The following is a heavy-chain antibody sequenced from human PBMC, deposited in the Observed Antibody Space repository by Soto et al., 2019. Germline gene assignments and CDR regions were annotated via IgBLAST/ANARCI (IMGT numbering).Heavy chain of an antibody. J-gene: IGHJ4*02. CDR3: ASGRVRGVIIADY. Sequence: QVQLQESGPGLVKPSETLSLTCTVSGGSISSYYWSWIRQPPGKGLEWIGYIYYSGSTNYNPSLKSRVTISVDTSKNQFSLKLSSVTAADTAVYYCASGRVRGVIIADYWGQGTLVTVSS. D-gene: IGHD3-10*01. CDR1: GGSISSYY. CDR2: IYYSGST. V-gene: IGHV4-59*01.